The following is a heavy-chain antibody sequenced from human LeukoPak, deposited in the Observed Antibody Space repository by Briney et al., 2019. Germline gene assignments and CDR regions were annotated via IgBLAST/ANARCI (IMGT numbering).Heavy chain of an antibody. CDR3: ARDYYYDSSGYVDY. V-gene: IGHV1-18*01. Sequence: ASVKVSCKASGYTFTSYGISWVRQAPGQGLEWMGWISAYNGKANYAQNLQGRITMTTDTSTSTAYMELTSLRPDDTAVYYCARDYYYDSSGYVDYWGQGTLVTVSS. CDR2: ISAYNGKA. CDR1: GYTFTSYG. J-gene: IGHJ4*02. D-gene: IGHD3-22*01.